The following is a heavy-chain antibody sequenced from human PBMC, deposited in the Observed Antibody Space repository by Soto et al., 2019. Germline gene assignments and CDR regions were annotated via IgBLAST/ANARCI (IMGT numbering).Heavy chain of an antibody. Sequence: EVQLVESGGGLVQPGGSLKLSCAASGFTFSGSAMHWVRQASGKGLEWVGRIRSKANSYATAYAASVKGRFTISRDDSKNTAYLQMNSLKTEDTAVYYCTKQFYYYGMDVWGQGTTVPVSS. V-gene: IGHV3-73*01. J-gene: IGHJ6*02. CDR3: TKQFYYYGMDV. CDR2: IRSKANSYAT. CDR1: GFTFSGSA.